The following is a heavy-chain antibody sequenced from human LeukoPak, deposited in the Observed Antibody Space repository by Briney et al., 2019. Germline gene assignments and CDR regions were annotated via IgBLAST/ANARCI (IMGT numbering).Heavy chain of an antibody. J-gene: IGHJ5*02. CDR2: ISAYNGNT. CDR1: GYTFTSYG. V-gene: IGHV1-18*01. D-gene: IGHD3-10*01. Sequence: ASVKVSCKASGYTFTSYGISWVRQAPGQGLEWMGWISAYNGNTNYAQKLQGRVTMTTDTSTSTAYMELSSLRSDDTAVYYCARVGYYGSGSYYISRWFDPWGQGTLVTVSS. CDR3: ARVGYYGSGSYYISRWFDP.